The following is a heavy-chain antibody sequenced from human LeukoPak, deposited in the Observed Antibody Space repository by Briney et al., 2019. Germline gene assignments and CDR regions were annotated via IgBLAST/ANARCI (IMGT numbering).Heavy chain of an antibody. J-gene: IGHJ4*02. CDR1: GFTFSSYW. CDR3: ARSGSYYRSGSYYSDY. Sequence: PGGSLTLSCGASGFTFSSYWMTWVRQAPGKVLELVANIKQDGSEKYYVDSVKGRFTISRDNAKNSLYLQMNSLRADDMAVYYCARSGSYYRSGSYYSDYWGQGTLVTVSS. CDR2: IKQDGSEK. V-gene: IGHV3-7*04. D-gene: IGHD3-10*01.